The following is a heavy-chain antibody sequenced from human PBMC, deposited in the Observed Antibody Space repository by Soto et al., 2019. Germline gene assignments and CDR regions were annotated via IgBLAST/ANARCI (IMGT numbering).Heavy chain of an antibody. J-gene: IGHJ6*02. CDR3: ARRRLTGTDYYYYGMDV. Sequence: GESLKISCKGSEYSFTSYWISWVRQMPGKGLEWMGRIDPSDSYTNYSPSFQGHVTISADKSISTAYLQWSSLKASDTAMYYCARRRLTGTDYYYYGMDVWGQGTTVTVSS. CDR2: IDPSDSYT. D-gene: IGHD1-20*01. CDR1: EYSFTSYW. V-gene: IGHV5-10-1*01.